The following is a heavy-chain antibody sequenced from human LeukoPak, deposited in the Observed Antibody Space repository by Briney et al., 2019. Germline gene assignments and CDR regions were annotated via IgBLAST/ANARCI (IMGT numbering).Heavy chain of an antibody. D-gene: IGHD3-3*01. Sequence: PGGSLRLSCAASGFTFSGYWMHWVRQVPGKGLVWVSRIDSEGGSTRYADSVKGRFTISRDNAKNTLYLQMNSLRAEDTAVYYCARDFWSGFTPFDYWGQGTLVTVSS. V-gene: IGHV3-74*01. J-gene: IGHJ4*02. CDR1: GFTFSGYW. CDR3: ARDFWSGFTPFDY. CDR2: IDSEGGST.